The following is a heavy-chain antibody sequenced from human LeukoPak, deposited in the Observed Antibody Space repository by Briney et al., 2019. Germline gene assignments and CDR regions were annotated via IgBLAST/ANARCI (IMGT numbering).Heavy chain of an antibody. D-gene: IGHD3-10*01. Sequence: GRSLRLSCVASGFTFSSYGMHWVRQAPGKGLEWVAVISYDGSNKYYADSVKGRFTISRDNSKNTLYLQMNSLRAEDTAVYYCAKTYGSGSYMDYWGQGTLVTVSS. CDR3: AKTYGSGSYMDY. V-gene: IGHV3-30*18. J-gene: IGHJ4*02. CDR1: GFTFSSYG. CDR2: ISYDGSNK.